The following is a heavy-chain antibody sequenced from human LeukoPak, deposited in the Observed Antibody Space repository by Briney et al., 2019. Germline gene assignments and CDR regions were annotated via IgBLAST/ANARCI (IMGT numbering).Heavy chain of an antibody. CDR2: LACLDTSCTE. CDR3: ARDSEGCFDF. V-gene: IGHV3-23*01. J-gene: IGHJ4*02. Sequence: VGSLRLSCAASGFTFSSFDMSWVRQAPGKGLEWVSTLACLDTSCTEYYADSVKGGFSISRDNSRSTLSLQMNSLRVEDTAIYYCARDSEGCFDFWGQGTLVTVSS. D-gene: IGHD3-10*01. CDR1: GFTFSSFD.